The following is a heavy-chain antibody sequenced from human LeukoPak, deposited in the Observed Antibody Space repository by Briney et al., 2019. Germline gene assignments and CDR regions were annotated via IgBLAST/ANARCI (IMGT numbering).Heavy chain of an antibody. J-gene: IGHJ3*02. Sequence: GGSLRLSCAASEFTFSSYAVSWVRQAPGKGLEWVSAISGSGGSTYYADSVKGRFTISRDNSKNTLYLQMNSLRAEDTAVYYCAKEFPLYSGSYDAFDIWGQGTMVTVS. V-gene: IGHV3-23*01. D-gene: IGHD1-26*01. CDR3: AKEFPLYSGSYDAFDI. CDR2: ISGSGGST. CDR1: EFTFSSYA.